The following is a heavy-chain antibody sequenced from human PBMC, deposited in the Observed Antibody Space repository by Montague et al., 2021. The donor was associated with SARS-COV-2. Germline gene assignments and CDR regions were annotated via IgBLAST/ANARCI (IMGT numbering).Heavy chain of an antibody. CDR2: IYTTGST. J-gene: IGHJ4*02. CDR1: GDSITSDVSY. D-gene: IGHD3/OR15-3a*01. CDR3: ARDDFRWDLGC. Sequence: TLSLTCTVSGDSITSDVSYWSWIRQPAGKGLEWIGRIYTTGSTNYNPSLKSRLTISLDTSKNQFSLKLSSVTAADTAVYYCARDDFRWDLGCWGQGTLVTVSS. V-gene: IGHV4-61*02.